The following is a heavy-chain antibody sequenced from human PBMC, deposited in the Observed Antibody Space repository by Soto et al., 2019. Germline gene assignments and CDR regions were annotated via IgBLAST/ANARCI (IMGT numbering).Heavy chain of an antibody. CDR2: IRGSGGPT. V-gene: IGHV3-23*01. CDR1: GFTFSNYA. J-gene: IGHJ4*02. Sequence: EVQLLASGGDLVQPGGSLRLSCAASGFTFSNYAMSWVRQAPGKGLEWVSLIRGSGGPTNYADCVKGRFTVSRDNSKNMPFLQMNSLRAEDTAVYYCVKDFRGGYDWTHDWGQGALGAVAS. D-gene: IGHD5-12*01. CDR3: VKDFRGGYDWTHD.